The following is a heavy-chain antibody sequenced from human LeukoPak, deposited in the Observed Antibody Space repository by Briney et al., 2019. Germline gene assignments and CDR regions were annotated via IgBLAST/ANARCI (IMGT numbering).Heavy chain of an antibody. CDR1: GFTFSSYS. CDR3: VRDDSSGYYYYFDY. CDR2: ISSSSSYI. Sequence: KPGGSLRLSCAASGFTFSSYSMNWVRQPPGKGLEWVSSISSSSSYIYYADSVKGRFTISRDNAKNSLYLQMNSLRAEDTAVYYCVRDDSSGYYYYFDYWGQGTLVTVSS. D-gene: IGHD3-22*01. V-gene: IGHV3-21*01. J-gene: IGHJ4*02.